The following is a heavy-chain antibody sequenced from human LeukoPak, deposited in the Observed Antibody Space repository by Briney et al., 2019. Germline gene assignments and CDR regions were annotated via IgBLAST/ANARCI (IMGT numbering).Heavy chain of an antibody. V-gene: IGHV3-23*01. J-gene: IGHJ4*02. CDR1: GFTFSSYA. D-gene: IGHD6-19*01. Sequence: PGGSLRLSCAASGFTFSSYAMSWVRQAPGKGLEWVSAISGSGGSTYYADSVKGRFTISRDNSKNTLYLQMNSLRAEDTALYYCAKGYSSGWWGAGDYWGQGTLVTVSS. CDR2: ISGSGGST. CDR3: AKGYSSGWWGAGDY.